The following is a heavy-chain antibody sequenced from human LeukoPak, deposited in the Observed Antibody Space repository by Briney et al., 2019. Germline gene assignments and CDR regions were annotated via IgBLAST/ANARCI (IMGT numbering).Heavy chain of an antibody. D-gene: IGHD6-19*01. CDR3: ANDHIIAVANAFDI. CDR2: ISWNSGSI. CDR1: GFTFDDYA. J-gene: IGHJ3*02. Sequence: GGSLRLSCAASGFTFDDYAMHWVRQAPGKGLEWVSGISWNSGSIGYADSVKGRFTISRHNAKNSLYLQMNSLRGEDMALYYCANDHIIAVANAFDIWGQGAMVTVSS. V-gene: IGHV3-9*03.